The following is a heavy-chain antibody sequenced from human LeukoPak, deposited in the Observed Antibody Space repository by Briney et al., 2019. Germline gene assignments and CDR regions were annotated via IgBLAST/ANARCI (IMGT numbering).Heavy chain of an antibody. D-gene: IGHD1-1*01. CDR3: ARVAATRNNWSIFVF. Sequence: ASVKVSCKASGGTFNTHAMSWVRQAPGQGLEWMGGIIPLFKKATYAQKFQGRVTITADESTSTAYMEVSSLRSEDTALYYCARVAATRNNWSIFVFWGQGTLVTVSS. J-gene: IGHJ4*02. CDR2: IIPLFKKA. V-gene: IGHV1-69*13. CDR1: GGTFNTHA.